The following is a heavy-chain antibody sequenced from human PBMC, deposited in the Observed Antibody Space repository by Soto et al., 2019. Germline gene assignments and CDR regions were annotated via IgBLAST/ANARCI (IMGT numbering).Heavy chain of an antibody. CDR1: GGTFSSYA. V-gene: IGHV1-69*01. Sequence: QVQLVQSGAEVKKPGSSVKVSCKASGGTFSSYAISWVRQAPGQGLEWMGGIIPIFGTANYAQKFQGRVTITADESTSTGYMELSSLRSEATAVYYCASDDGGNSGLSGSFHPWGQGSLVTVSS. J-gene: IGHJ5*02. CDR3: ASDDGGNSGLSGSFHP. CDR2: IIPIFGTA. D-gene: IGHD2-21*02.